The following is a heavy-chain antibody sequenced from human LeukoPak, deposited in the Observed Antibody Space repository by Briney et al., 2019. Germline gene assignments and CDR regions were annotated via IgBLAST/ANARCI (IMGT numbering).Heavy chain of an antibody. CDR1: GGSISSGSYY. CDR2: IYTSGST. V-gene: IGHV4-61*02. D-gene: IGHD3-10*01. CDR3: ARDNALLNWFDP. J-gene: IGHJ5*02. Sequence: SETLSLTCTVSGGSISSGSYYWSWIRQPAGKGLEWIGRIYTSGSTNYNPSLKSRVTISVDTSKNQFSLKLSSVTAADTAVYYCARDNALLNWFDPWGQGTLVTVSS.